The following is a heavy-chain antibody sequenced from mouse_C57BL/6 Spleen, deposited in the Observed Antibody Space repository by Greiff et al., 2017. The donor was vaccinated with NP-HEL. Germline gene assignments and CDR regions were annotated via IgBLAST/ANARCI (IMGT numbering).Heavy chain of an antibody. Sequence: DVHLVESGGGLVKPGGSLKLSCAASGFTFSSYAMSWVRQTPEKRLEWVATISDGGSYTYYPDNVKGRFTISRDNAKNNLYLQMSHLKSEDTAMYYCARDGGSAWFAYWGQGTLVTVSA. CDR3: ARDGGSAWFAY. CDR2: ISDGGSYT. CDR1: GFTFSSYA. J-gene: IGHJ3*01. V-gene: IGHV5-4*01.